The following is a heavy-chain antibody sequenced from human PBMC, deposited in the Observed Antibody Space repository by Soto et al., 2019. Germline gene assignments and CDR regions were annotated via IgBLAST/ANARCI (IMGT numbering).Heavy chain of an antibody. V-gene: IGHV4-4*02. J-gene: IGHJ5*02. D-gene: IGHD2-15*01. CDR3: ATLPPRIVVVKTELPT. Sequence: PSETLSLTCAVSGASISSAFWWTWVRQAPGKGLEWIGEIYHVGSTKYNPSLKSRVTISVDKSNNQFSLELRSVTAADTAVYYCATLPPRIVVVKTELPTWGKGILVTVFS. CDR1: GASISSAFW. CDR2: IYHVGST.